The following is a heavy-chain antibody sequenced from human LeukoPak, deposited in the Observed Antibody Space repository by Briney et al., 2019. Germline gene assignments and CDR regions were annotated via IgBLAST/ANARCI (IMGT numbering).Heavy chain of an antibody. V-gene: IGHV4-34*01. CDR3: ARHLTPAAGTFFGTGSYGMDV. CDR2: INHSGST. Sequence: SETLSLTCAVYGGSFSGYYWNWIRQPPGKGLEWIGEINHSGSTNYNPSLKSRVTISVDTSKNQFSLKLSSVTAADTAVYYCARHLTPAAGTFFGTGSYGMDVWGQGTTVTVSS. CDR1: GGSFSGYY. D-gene: IGHD6-13*01. J-gene: IGHJ6*02.